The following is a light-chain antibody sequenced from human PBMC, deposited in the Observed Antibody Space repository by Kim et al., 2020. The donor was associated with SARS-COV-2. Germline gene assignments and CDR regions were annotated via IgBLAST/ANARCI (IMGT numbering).Light chain of an antibody. CDR1: QSISSY. V-gene: IGKV1-39*01. CDR2: AAS. Sequence: DIQMTQSPSSLSASVGDRVTITCRASQSISSYLNWYQQKPGKAPKLLIYAASSLQSGVPSRFSGSGSGTDFTLTISSLQPEDFATYYCQQSYSTPPEYTFGQGTKLGI. CDR3: QQSYSTPPEYT. J-gene: IGKJ2*01.